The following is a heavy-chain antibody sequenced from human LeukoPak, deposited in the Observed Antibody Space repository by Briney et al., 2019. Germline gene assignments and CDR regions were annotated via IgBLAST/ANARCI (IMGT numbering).Heavy chain of an antibody. Sequence: GASVKVSCKASGYTFTSYGITWVRQAPGQGLEWMGIINPSGGSTTYAQKFQGRVTMTRDMSTSTVYMELSSLRSEDTAVYYCARARTITIFPLRGQDNYYYYMDVWGKGTTVTVSS. CDR3: ARARTITIFPLRGQDNYYYYMDV. D-gene: IGHD3-9*01. J-gene: IGHJ6*03. V-gene: IGHV1-46*01. CDR2: INPSGGST. CDR1: GYTFTSYG.